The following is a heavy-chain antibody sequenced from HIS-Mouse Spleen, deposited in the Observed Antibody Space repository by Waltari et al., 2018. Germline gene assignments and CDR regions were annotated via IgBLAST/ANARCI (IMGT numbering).Heavy chain of an antibody. D-gene: IGHD6-13*01. V-gene: IGHV4-39*07. CDR2: IYYSGST. J-gene: IGHJ2*01. CDR1: GGSISSSSYY. Sequence: QLQLQESGPGLVKPSETLSLTCTVSGGSISSSSYYWGGIRQPPAQGLEWIGSIYYSGSTYYNPSLKSRVTISVDTSKNQFSLKLSSVTAADTAVYYCAREIPYSSSWYDWYFDLWGRGTLVTVSS. CDR3: AREIPYSSSWYDWYFDL.